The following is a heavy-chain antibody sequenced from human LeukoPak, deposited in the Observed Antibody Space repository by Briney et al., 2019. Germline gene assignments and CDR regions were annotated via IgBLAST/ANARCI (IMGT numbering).Heavy chain of an antibody. CDR1: GFTFSSYW. J-gene: IGHJ4*02. CDR3: ARARDGYNFNFDY. V-gene: IGHV3-7*01. D-gene: IGHD5-24*01. Sequence: GGSLRLSCAASGFTFSSYWMSWVRQAPGKGLEWVANIKQDGSEKYYVDSVKGRFTISRDNAKNSLYLQMNGLRAEDTAVYYCARARDGYNFNFDYWGQGTLVTVSS. CDR2: IKQDGSEK.